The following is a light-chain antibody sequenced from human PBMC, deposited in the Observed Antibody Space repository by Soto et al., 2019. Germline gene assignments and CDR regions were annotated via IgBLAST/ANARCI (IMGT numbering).Light chain of an antibody. CDR1: QSVSSL. J-gene: IGKJ2*01. V-gene: IGKV3-15*01. Sequence: IVRTQSPATLSVSPGERATLSCSASQSVSSLLAWYQQKPRQAPRLLIYDTSTRATGIPARFSGSGSGTDFTLPISSLQSEDFAIYYCQQYNIWPYTFGQGTKLEIK. CDR2: DTS. CDR3: QQYNIWPYT.